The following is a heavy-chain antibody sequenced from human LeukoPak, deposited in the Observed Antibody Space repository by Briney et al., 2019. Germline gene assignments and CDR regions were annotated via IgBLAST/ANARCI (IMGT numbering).Heavy chain of an antibody. CDR2: IYYSGST. J-gene: IGHJ4*02. Sequence: PSETLSLTCAVYGGSFSGYYWSWIRQPPGKGLEWIGYIYYSGSTNYNPSLKSRVTISVDTSKNQFSLKLSSVTAADTAFYYCARGRKGGSALWGQGTLVTVSS. D-gene: IGHD3-10*01. CDR3: ARGRKGGSAL. CDR1: GGSFSGYY. V-gene: IGHV4-59*01.